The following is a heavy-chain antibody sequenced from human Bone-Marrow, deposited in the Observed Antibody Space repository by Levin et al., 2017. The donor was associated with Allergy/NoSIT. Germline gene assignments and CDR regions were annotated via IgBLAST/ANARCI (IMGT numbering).Heavy chain of an antibody. Sequence: PSETLSLTCIVSGGSTSSSSYYWGWIRQPPGKGLEWIGSICCGGSTYYNPSLKSRVTISVDTSKNQFSLRLTSVTAADTAVYYCASGSNGGYGVGDYWGQGTLVTVSS. CDR1: GGSTSSSSYY. CDR3: ASGSNGGYGVGDY. V-gene: IGHV4-39*01. D-gene: IGHD6-19*01. CDR2: ICCGGST. J-gene: IGHJ4*02.